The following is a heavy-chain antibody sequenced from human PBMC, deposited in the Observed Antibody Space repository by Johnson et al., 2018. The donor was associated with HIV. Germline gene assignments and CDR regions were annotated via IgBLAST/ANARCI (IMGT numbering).Heavy chain of an antibody. CDR3: AREGRRDAFDI. CDR2: IWYDGSNK. CDR1: GFTFSSYG. J-gene: IGHJ3*02. V-gene: IGHV3-33*01. Sequence: QVQLVESGGGVVQPGGSLRLSCAASGFTFSSYGMHWVRQAPGKGLEWVAVIWYDGSNKYYADSVKGRFTISRDNSKNTLYLQMNSLRAEDTAVYYCAREGRRDAFDIWGQGTMVTVSS.